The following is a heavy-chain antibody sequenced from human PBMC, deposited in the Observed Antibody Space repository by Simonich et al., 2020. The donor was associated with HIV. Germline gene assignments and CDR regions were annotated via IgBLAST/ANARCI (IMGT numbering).Heavy chain of an antibody. D-gene: IGHD5-12*01. Sequence: QVHLQQWGAGLLKPSETLSLTCAVYGGSFSGYYWGWIRQPPGKGLEWIGEINHSGSTDYNPSLKSRVTISVDTSKNQFSLKLSSVTAADTAVYYCARRTGYDLDYWGQGTLVTVSS. J-gene: IGHJ4*02. CDR2: INHSGST. CDR1: GGSFSGYY. V-gene: IGHV4-34*01. CDR3: ARRTGYDLDY.